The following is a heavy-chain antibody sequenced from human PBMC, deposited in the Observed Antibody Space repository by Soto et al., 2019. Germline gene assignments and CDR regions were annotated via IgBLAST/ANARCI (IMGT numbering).Heavy chain of an antibody. CDR2: ISAYNGNT. D-gene: IGHD4-17*01. CDR1: GYTFTSYG. V-gene: IGHV1-18*01. J-gene: IGHJ5*02. Sequence: ASVKVSCKASGYTFTSYGLNWVRQAPGQGLEWMGWISAYNGNTNYAQKFQGRVTMTRDTSTSTDYMELRSLTSEDTAVYYCARDHSSRETTWWLDPWGHGTLVTV. CDR3: ARDHSSRETTWWLDP.